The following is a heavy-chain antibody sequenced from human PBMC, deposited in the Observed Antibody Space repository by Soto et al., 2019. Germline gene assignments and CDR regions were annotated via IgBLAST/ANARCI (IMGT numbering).Heavy chain of an antibody. D-gene: IGHD4-17*01. V-gene: IGHV1-3*01. CDR3: ARDKSTVTTMDYYYYYMDV. CDR1: VYTFTSYA. CDR2: INAGNGNT. Sequence: ASVKVSCKASVYTFTSYAMHWVRQAPGQRLEWMGWINAGNGNTKYSQKFQGRVTITRDTSASTAYMELSSLRSEDTAVYYCARDKSTVTTMDYYYYYMDVWGKGTTVTVSS. J-gene: IGHJ6*03.